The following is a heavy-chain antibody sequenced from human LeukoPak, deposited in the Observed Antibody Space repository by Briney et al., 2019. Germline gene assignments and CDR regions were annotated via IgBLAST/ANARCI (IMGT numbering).Heavy chain of an antibody. J-gene: IGHJ5*02. V-gene: IGHV4-38-2*02. CDR1: GYSISSGYY. CDR3: ARDSLTGAARSSNGFDP. D-gene: IGHD6-6*01. CDR2: IYHSGST. Sequence: PSETLSLTCTVSGYSISSGYYWGWIRPPPGKGLEWIGSIYHSGSTYYNPSLKSRVTISVDTSKNQFSLKLSSVTAADTAVYYCARDSLTGAARSSNGFDPWGQGTLVTVSS.